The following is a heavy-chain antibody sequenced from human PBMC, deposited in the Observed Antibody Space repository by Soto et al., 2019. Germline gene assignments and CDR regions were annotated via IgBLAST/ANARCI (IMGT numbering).Heavy chain of an antibody. V-gene: IGHV3-33*01. CDR2: IWYDGSNK. CDR1: GFTFSSYG. CDR3: ARDLTAHRAASGPFAY. J-gene: IGHJ4*02. D-gene: IGHD2-21*02. Sequence: SLRLSCAASGFTFSSYGIHWVRQARGKGLEWVAVIWYDGSNKYYADSVKGRFTISRDNSKNTLYLQMNSLRAEDTAVYYCARDLTAHRAASGPFAYWGQGTLVTVSS.